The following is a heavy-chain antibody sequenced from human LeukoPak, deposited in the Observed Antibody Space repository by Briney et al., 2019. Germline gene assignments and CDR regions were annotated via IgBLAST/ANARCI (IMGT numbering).Heavy chain of an antibody. Sequence: SETLSLTCAVYGGSFSGYYWSWIRQPPGKGLEWVGEINHSGSTNYNPSLKTRVTISVDTSKNQFSLKLSSVTAAGTAVHYAAVSGLRGYYYYGIDVWSQGTKVTVSS. CDR1: GGSFSGYY. CDR2: INHSGST. D-gene: IGHD4-17*01. CDR3: AVSGLRGYYYYGIDV. V-gene: IGHV4-34*01. J-gene: IGHJ6*02.